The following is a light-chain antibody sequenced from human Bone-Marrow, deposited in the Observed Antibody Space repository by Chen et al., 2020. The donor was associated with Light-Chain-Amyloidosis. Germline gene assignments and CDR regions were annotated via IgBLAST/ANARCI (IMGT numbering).Light chain of an antibody. V-gene: IGKV3-15*01. CDR1: QSININ. CDR2: GAS. Sequence: EIVMTQSPATLSVSPGERATFSYRASQSININLAWYQQSPGQAPRLLIYGASTRATGIPARFSGSGSGTEFTLTISSLQSEDFAVYYCQQYGIWPPYTFGQGTKLEIK. CDR3: QQYGIWPPYT. J-gene: IGKJ2*01.